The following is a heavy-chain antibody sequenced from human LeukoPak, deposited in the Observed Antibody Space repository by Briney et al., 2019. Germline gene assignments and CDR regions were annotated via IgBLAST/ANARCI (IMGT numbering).Heavy chain of an antibody. Sequence: PSETLSLTCTVSDASISGYYWSWIRQPPGKGLEWIGSIHFSGSTNYNPSLKSRVTMSVDTSKNQFSLKLSSVTAADTAVYYCVRGGIVGSTARIPLFDYWGQGTLVTVSS. CDR3: VRGGIVGSTARIPLFDY. D-gene: IGHD1-26*01. J-gene: IGHJ4*02. CDR1: DASISGYY. CDR2: IHFSGST. V-gene: IGHV4-59*01.